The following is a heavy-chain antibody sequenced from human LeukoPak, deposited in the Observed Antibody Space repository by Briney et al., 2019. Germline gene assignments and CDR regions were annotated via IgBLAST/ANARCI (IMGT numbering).Heavy chain of an antibody. D-gene: IGHD1-26*01. CDR3: ASLELIGEKRGAFHT. V-gene: IGHV4-59*01. J-gene: IGHJ3*02. Sequence: NPSETLSFTCTVSSGSTSSYYWSWIRQPPGKELEWIGYIYYSGATNYNPSLNSRVTISLDASNKQLSLTLNSVTAADTAVYYCASLELIGEKRGAFHTWGQGTMVTVSS. CDR2: IYYSGAT. CDR1: SGSTSSYY.